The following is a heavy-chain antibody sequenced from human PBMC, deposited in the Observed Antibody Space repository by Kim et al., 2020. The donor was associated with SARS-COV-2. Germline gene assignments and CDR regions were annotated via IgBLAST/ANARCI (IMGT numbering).Heavy chain of an antibody. CDR3: ARTPLYSSGWDIFDY. CDR1: GGTFSSYA. D-gene: IGHD6-19*01. J-gene: IGHJ4*02. V-gene: IGHV1-69*13. Sequence: SVKVSCKASGGTFSSYAISWVRQAPGQGLEWMGGIIPIFGTANYAQKFHGRVTITADESTSTAYMELSSLRSEDTAVYYCARTPLYSSGWDIFDYWGQGTLVTVSS. CDR2: IIPIFGTA.